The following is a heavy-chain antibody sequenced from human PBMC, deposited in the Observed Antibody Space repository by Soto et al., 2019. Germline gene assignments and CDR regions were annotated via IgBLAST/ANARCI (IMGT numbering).Heavy chain of an antibody. J-gene: IGHJ6*02. Sequence: WGSLRLSCAASGFMFSSYWMHWVRQAPGKGLVWVSRINSDGSSRSYADSVKGRFTISRDNAKLYLQMNSLRAEDTAVYYCARGSGYSYGYDYYGMDVWGQGTTVTVSS. CDR2: INSDGSSR. CDR3: ARGSGYSYGYDYYGMDV. D-gene: IGHD5-18*01. CDR1: GFMFSSYW. V-gene: IGHV3-74*01.